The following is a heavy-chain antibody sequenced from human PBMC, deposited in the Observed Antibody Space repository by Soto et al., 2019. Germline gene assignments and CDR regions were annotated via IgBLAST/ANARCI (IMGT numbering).Heavy chain of an antibody. CDR3: ARDPPSGYSYGRAGMAV. V-gene: IGHV3-33*01. Sequence: QVQLVESGGGVVQPGRSLRLSCAASGFTFSSYGMHWVRQAPGKGLEWVAVIWYDGSNKYYADSVKGRFTISRDNSKNTLYLQMNRLRAEDTAVYYCARDPPSGYSYGRAGMAVWGQGTTVTVSS. J-gene: IGHJ6*02. D-gene: IGHD5-18*01. CDR1: GFTFSSYG. CDR2: IWYDGSNK.